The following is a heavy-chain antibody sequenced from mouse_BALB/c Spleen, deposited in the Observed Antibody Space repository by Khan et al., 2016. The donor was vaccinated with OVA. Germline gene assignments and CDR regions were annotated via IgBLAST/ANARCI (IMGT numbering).Heavy chain of an antibody. CDR1: GYTFTDYN. V-gene: IGHV1-18*01. CDR3: ARHGYGGFAY. J-gene: IGHJ3*01. CDR2: IFPNNGGT. Sequence: VQLKESGPELVKPGTSVKIPCKASGYTFTDYNMAWVKQSHGKSLEWIGDIFPNNGGTVYNQKFKGKASLTVDKSSNTAYMELRSLTSEDTAVYYLARHGYGGFAYWGQGNLVTVSA. D-gene: IGHD2-2*01.